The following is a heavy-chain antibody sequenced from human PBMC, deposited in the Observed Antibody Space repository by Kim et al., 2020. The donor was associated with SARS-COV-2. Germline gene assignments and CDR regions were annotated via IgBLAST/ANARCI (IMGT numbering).Heavy chain of an antibody. J-gene: IGHJ6*02. V-gene: IGHV1-69*13. CDR3: SRCRGNGFESPSYYYYMDV. D-gene: IGHD5-12*01. Sequence: SVKVSCKAPGGTFTTYAINWVRQAPGQGLEWVGGINPVIDTTNYAQKFQGRASITADDSTTTVYMELTSLTSEDTAVYYCSRCRGNGFESPSYYYYMDVWGRGTTVTVSS. CDR1: GGTFTTYA. CDR2: INPVIDTT.